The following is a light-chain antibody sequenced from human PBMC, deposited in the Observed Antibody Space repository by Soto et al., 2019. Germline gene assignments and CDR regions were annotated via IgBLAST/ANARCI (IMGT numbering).Light chain of an antibody. CDR2: GAS. V-gene: IGKV3-20*01. Sequence: EIVLTQSPGTLSLSPGERATLSCRASQDVRSNYLAWYQQKPGQAPRLLIFGASTRATGIPDSFSGSGSGTDFTLTISRLEPEDFAVYYCQQYGSSPPTFGQGTQVEIK. J-gene: IGKJ1*01. CDR3: QQYGSSPPT. CDR1: QDVRSNY.